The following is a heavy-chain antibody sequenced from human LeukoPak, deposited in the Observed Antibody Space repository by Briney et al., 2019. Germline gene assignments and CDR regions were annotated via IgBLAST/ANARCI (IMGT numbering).Heavy chain of an antibody. CDR3: ARLVRGYSYGYDYYGMDV. V-gene: IGHV4-59*08. D-gene: IGHD5-18*01. CDR1: GGSMSSYY. Sequence: SETLSLTCTVSGGSMSSYYWSWIRQPPGKGLEWIGYIYYSGSTNYNPSLKSRVTISVDTSKNQFSLKLSSVTAADTAVYYCARLVRGYSYGYDYYGMDVWGQGTTVTVSS. J-gene: IGHJ6*02. CDR2: IYYSGST.